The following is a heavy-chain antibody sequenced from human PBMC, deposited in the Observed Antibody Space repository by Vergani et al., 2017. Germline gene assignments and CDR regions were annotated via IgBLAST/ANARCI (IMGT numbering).Heavy chain of an antibody. CDR2: SNHSGRT. CDR3: ARGPRDGYNWDWFDP. CDR1: GGSFSGYY. V-gene: IGHV4-34*01. D-gene: IGHD5-24*01. Sequence: QVQLQQWGAGLLKPSETLSLTCAVYGGSFSGYYWSWIRQPPGKGLEWIGESNHSGRTNYNPSRKSRVTISVDTSKNQFSLKLSSVTAADTAVYYCARGPRDGYNWDWFDPWGQGTLVTVSS. J-gene: IGHJ5*02.